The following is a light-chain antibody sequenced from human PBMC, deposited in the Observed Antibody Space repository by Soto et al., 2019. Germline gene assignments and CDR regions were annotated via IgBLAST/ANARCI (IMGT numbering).Light chain of an antibody. J-gene: IGKJ1*01. Sequence: EFVLTQSPGTLSLSQGERATLSCRASQTVRNNYLAWYQQKPGQAPRLLIYDASSRATGIPDRFSGGGSGTDFTLTISRLEPEDFAVYYCQQYGGSPRTFGQGTKV. V-gene: IGKV3-20*01. CDR1: QTVRNNY. CDR3: QQYGGSPRT. CDR2: DAS.